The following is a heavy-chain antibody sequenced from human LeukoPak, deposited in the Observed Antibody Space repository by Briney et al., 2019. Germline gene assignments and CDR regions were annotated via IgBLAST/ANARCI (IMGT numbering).Heavy chain of an antibody. Sequence: GGSLRLSCAASGFTFSDYYMSWIRQAPGKGLEWVSYISSSGSTIYYADSVKGRFTISRDNAKNSLYLQMNNLRAEDTAVYYCARPQITTVRVVIPTVYWGXGTLVTVSS. CDR1: GFTFSDYY. CDR3: ARPQITTVRVVIPTVY. D-gene: IGHD3-10*01. CDR2: ISSSGSTI. J-gene: IGHJ4*02. V-gene: IGHV3-11*01.